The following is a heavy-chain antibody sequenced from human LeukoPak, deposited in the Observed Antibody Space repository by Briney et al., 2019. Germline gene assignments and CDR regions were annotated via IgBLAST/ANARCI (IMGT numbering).Heavy chain of an antibody. V-gene: IGHV4-39*01. J-gene: IGHJ4*02. D-gene: IGHD4-11*01. Sequence: SETLSLTCTVSGGFISSSSYYWGWIRQPPGKGLEWIGSIYYSGSTYYNPSLKSRVTISVDTSKNQFSLKLSSVTAADTAVYYCASQATVTTSGDYWGQGTLVTVSS. CDR2: IYYSGST. CDR3: ASQATVTTSGDY. CDR1: GGFISSSSYY.